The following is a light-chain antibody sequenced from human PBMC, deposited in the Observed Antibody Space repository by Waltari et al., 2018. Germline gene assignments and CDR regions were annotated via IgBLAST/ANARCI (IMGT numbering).Light chain of an antibody. CDR1: QSVGRT. CDR3: QKYGTLPAT. Sequence: EIVLTQSPGTLSLSPGDRAILSCRASQSVGRTLVWYQQKPGQAPRLLIYDATNRATGIPDRFGGSESGTDFSLTISSLEPDDFAVYYCQKYGTLPATFGQGTKVEIK. J-gene: IGKJ1*01. CDR2: DAT. V-gene: IGKV3-20*01.